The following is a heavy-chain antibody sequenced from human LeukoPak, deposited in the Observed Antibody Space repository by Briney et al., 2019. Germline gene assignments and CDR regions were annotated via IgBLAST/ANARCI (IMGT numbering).Heavy chain of an antibody. D-gene: IGHD1-26*01. CDR1: GLSISRYG. J-gene: IGHJ4*02. V-gene: IGHV3-74*01. CDR2: INTDGSYT. CDR3: ARGGLLSRY. Sequence: PGGTLRLSCSVSGLSISRYGMSWVRQAPGKGLVWVSHINTDGSYTRYADSVKGRFTIARDNAKSTLYLQMDSLRAEDTAVYYCARGGLLSRYWGQGTLVTVPS.